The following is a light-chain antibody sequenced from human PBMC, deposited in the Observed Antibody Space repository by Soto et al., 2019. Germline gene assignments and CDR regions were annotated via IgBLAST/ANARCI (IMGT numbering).Light chain of an antibody. J-gene: IGKJ1*01. CDR3: QQYGSSRT. Sequence: EIVLTQSPGTLSLSPGERATLSCRASQSVSSSYLAWYQQKPGXAPXXLIYGASSRATGIPDRFSGSGSGTEFTLTISRLEPEDFAVYDCQQYGSSRTFGQGTKVDIK. CDR1: QSVSSSY. V-gene: IGKV3-20*01. CDR2: GAS.